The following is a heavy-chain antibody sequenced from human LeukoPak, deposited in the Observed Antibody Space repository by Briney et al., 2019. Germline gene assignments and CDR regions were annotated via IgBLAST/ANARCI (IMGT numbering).Heavy chain of an antibody. J-gene: IGHJ4*02. CDR1: GGSISSYY. CDR3: ARGYGSGSYVVPAYFDY. D-gene: IGHD3-10*01. Sequence: SETLSLTCTVSGGSISSYYWSWIRQPPGKGLEWIGYIYYSGSTNYNPSLKSRVTISVGTSKNQFSLKLSSVTAADTAVYYCARGYGSGSYVVPAYFDYWGQGTLVTVSS. V-gene: IGHV4-59*01. CDR2: IYYSGST.